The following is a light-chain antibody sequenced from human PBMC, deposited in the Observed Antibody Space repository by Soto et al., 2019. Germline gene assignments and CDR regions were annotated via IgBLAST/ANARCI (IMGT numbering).Light chain of an antibody. J-gene: IGLJ2*01. CDR3: SSYTTSTTVI. Sequence: QPASVSGSPGQSITISCTGTSSDVGDHNSVSWYQQQPGKAPKLMIYAVSNRPSGVSNRFSGSKSGNTASLTISGLQAEDEADYYCSSYTTSTTVIFGGGTQLTVL. V-gene: IGLV2-14*03. CDR2: AVS. CDR1: SSDVGDHNS.